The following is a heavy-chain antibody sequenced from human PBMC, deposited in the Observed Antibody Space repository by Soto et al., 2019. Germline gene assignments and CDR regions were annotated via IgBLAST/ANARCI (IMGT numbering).Heavy chain of an antibody. CDR3: DSSGYPANGPSLLHYFDY. Sequence: GASVKVSCKASGYTFTGYFMHWVRQAPGQGLEWMGWINPNSGDTNYAQNFQGWVTMTRDTSISTAYMELSRLRSDDTAVNYYDSSGYPANGPSLLHYFDYWGQGTLVTVSS. D-gene: IGHD3-22*01. CDR1: GYTFTGYF. V-gene: IGHV1-2*04. CDR2: INPNSGDT. J-gene: IGHJ4*02.